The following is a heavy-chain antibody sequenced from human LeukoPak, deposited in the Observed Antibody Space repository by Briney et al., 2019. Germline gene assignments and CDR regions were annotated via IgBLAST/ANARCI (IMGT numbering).Heavy chain of an antibody. Sequence: WVRHPPGKGLEWIGTIYYSGSTYYNPSLKSRVTISVDTSKNQFSLKLSSVTAADTAVYYCARNRYYYGSGTYGVPNWFDPWGQGTLVTVSS. CDR2: IYYSGST. V-gene: IGHV4-39*01. J-gene: IGHJ5*02. CDR3: ARNRYYYGSGTYGVPNWFDP. D-gene: IGHD3-10*01.